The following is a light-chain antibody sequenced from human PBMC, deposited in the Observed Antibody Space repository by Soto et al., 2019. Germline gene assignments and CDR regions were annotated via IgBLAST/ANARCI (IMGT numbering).Light chain of an antibody. CDR2: GNT. V-gene: IGLV1-40*01. CDR1: SSNLGGNYD. Sequence: QSVLTQPPSVSGAPGQRVTISCTGSSSNLGGNYDVNWYQKLPGAAPRLLIYGNTNRPSGVPDRFSGSKSGTSASLAITGLQSEDEADYYCQSYDSNVGGSLFGGGTKLTVL. CDR3: QSYDSNVGGSL. J-gene: IGLJ3*02.